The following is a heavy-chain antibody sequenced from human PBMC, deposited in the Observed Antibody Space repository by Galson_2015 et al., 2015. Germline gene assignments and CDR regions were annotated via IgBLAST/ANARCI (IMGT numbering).Heavy chain of an antibody. J-gene: IGHJ4*02. V-gene: IGHV3-23*01. CDR1: GFTFSSCA. Sequence: SLRLSCAASGFTFSSCAMRWVRQAPGKGPEWVSAISGSGDVSYVADSVKGRFTISRDNSKNTLYLHMNSLRAEDTAVYYCTKRSLRIVADDYWGQGTLVTVSS. D-gene: IGHD5-12*01. CDR3: TKRSLRIVADDY. CDR2: ISGSGDVS.